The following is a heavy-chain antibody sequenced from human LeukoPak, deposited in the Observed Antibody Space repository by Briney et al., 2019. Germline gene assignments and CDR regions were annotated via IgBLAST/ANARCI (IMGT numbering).Heavy chain of an antibody. D-gene: IGHD5-18*01. CDR1: GFTVSSNY. J-gene: IGHJ4*02. CDR3: VKDGAWGYYYFDY. CDR2: IYSGGST. Sequence: GGSLRLSCAASGFTVSSNYMSWVRQAPGKGLEWVSVIYSGGSTYYADSVKGRFTISRDNAKNSLYLQMNNLRVEDTALYYCVKDGAWGYYYFDYWGQGTLVTVSS. V-gene: IGHV3-53*05.